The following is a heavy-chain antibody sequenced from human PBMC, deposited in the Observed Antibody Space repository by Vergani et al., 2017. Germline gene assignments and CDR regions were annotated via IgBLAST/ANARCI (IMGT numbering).Heavy chain of an antibody. V-gene: IGHV4-39*01. D-gene: IGHD3-9*01. J-gene: IGHJ4*02. CDR1: GGSITSSSYY. CDR2: IYHSGGA. CDR3: ARIESFILRYFHWAL. Sequence: QLHLQESGPGLVKPSETLSLTCTVSGGSITSSSYYWGWIRQPPGKGLEWIGNIYHSGGAYYNPSLKGRVTISVDTSKNQFSLEVTSVTAADTAIYFCARIESFILRYFHWALWGQGTLVTVSS.